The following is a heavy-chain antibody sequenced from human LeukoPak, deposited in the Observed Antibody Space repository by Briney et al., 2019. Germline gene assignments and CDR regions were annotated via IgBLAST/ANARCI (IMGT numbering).Heavy chain of an antibody. V-gene: IGHV1-46*01. CDR1: GYTFTSYY. J-gene: IGHJ3*02. CDR3: ARDDRPVGAFDI. D-gene: IGHD6-6*01. CDR2: VNPTSGSA. Sequence: ASVRVSCKASGYTFTSYYMHWVRQAPGQGLEWMGLVNPTSGSASYAQKFQSRVTMTRDTSTSTVYMELSSLRSEDTAVYYCARDDRPVGAFDIWGQGTMVTVSS.